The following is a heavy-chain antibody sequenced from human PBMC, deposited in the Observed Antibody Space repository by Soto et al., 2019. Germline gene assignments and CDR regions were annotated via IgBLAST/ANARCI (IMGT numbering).Heavy chain of an antibody. J-gene: IGHJ5*02. Sequence: QLQLQESGPGLVKPSETLSLTCTVSGGSISSSSYYWGWIRQPPGKGLEWIGSIYYSGSTYYNPSLKSRVTISVDTSKNQFSLKLSSVTAADTAVYYCARHENTSPPSPWGQGTLVTVSS. CDR3: ARHENTSPPSP. CDR1: GGSISSSSYY. V-gene: IGHV4-39*01. CDR2: IYYSGST.